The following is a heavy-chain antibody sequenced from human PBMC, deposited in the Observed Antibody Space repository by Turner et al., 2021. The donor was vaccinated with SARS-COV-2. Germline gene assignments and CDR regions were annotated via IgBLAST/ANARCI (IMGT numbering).Heavy chain of an antibody. J-gene: IGHJ4*02. Sequence: QLQLQESGPGLVKPSETLSLTCTVSGGSISSSYYYWGWIRQPPGKGLEWIGSIYYSGSTYYNPSLKSRVTISVETSKNQFSLKLSSVTAADTAVYYCARQGSGSYYAVPHYWGQGTLVTVSS. CDR2: IYYSGST. CDR3: ARQGSGSYYAVPHY. V-gene: IGHV4-39*01. CDR1: GGSISSSYYY. D-gene: IGHD3-10*01.